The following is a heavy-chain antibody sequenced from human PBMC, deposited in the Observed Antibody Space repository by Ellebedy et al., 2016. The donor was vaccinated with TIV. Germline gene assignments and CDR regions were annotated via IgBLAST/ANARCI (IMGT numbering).Heavy chain of an antibody. CDR1: GFSFSTYA. CDR3: AKGPYSNYPDY. V-gene: IGHV3-23*01. Sequence: PGGSLRLSCAASGFSFSTYAMSWVRQSPGRGLEWCSGISGSGGSTYYADSVKGRFTITRDNSKNTLYLQKNSLRAEDTAVYYCAKGPYSNYPDYWGQGTLVTASS. J-gene: IGHJ4*02. CDR2: ISGSGGST. D-gene: IGHD1-26*01.